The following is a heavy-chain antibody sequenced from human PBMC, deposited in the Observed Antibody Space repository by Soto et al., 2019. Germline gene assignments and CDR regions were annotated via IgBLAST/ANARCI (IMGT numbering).Heavy chain of an antibody. D-gene: IGHD1-1*01. CDR1: GFTVSGNY. CDR3: ASDIFKPGATGVFDI. Sequence: EVHLVESGGGLVQPGGSLRLSCAASGFTVSGNYMSWVRQAPGQGLEWVSVIYAAGSTYYIDSVNGRFTISRDNSKNTLYLQMNSLRAEDTAVYYCASDIFKPGATGVFDIWGQGTRVTVSS. J-gene: IGHJ3*02. CDR2: IYAAGST. V-gene: IGHV3-66*01.